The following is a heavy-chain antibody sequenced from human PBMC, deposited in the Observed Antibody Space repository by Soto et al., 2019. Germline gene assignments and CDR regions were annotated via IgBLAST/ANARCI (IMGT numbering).Heavy chain of an antibody. CDR2: MSGSGGYT. V-gene: IGHV3-23*01. Sequence: EVQLLESGGGLVQPGGSLRLSCAASGFTFSSYAMSWFRQAPGKGLEWVSTMSGSGGYTYYADSVEGRFAISRDNSKNTLYLQMADLRAEDTAVYYCATFRFCTSTSCYGREGGFWGQGTLVTVSS. CDR1: GFTFSSYA. D-gene: IGHD2-2*01. CDR3: ATFRFCTSTSCYGREGGF. J-gene: IGHJ4*02.